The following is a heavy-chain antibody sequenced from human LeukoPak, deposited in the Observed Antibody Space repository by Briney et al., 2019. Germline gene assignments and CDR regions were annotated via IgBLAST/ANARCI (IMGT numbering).Heavy chain of an antibody. CDR2: ISPNSGGT. CDR3: ARVQSYDSSGYYYPPDY. CDR1: GYTFTGYY. V-gene: IGHV1-2*02. J-gene: IGHJ4*02. Sequence: ASVKVSCKASGYTFTGYYMHWVRQAPGQGLEWMGWISPNSGGTNYAQKFQGRVTMTRDTSISTAYMELSRLRSDDTAVYYCARVQSYDSSGYYYPPDYWGQGTLVTVSS. D-gene: IGHD3-22*01.